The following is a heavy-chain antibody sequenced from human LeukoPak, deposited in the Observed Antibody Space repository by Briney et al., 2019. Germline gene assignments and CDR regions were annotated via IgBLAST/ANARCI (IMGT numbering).Heavy chain of an antibody. V-gene: IGHV1-69*04. CDR3: ARDDYYDSSGYYFP. D-gene: IGHD3-22*01. Sequence: SVKVSCKASGGTFSSYAISWVRQAPGQGLEWMGRIIPILGIANYAQKFQGRVTITADKSTSTAYMELSSLRSEDAAVYYCARDDYYDSSGYYFPWGQGTLVTVSS. CDR2: IIPILGIA. J-gene: IGHJ5*02. CDR1: GGTFSSYA.